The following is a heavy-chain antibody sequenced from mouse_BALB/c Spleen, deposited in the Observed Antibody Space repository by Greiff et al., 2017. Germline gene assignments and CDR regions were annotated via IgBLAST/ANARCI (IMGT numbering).Heavy chain of an antibody. J-gene: IGHJ2*01. CDR3: ARDGYLFDY. CDR1: GYSITSDYA. V-gene: IGHV3-2*02. Sequence: VQLQQSGPGLVKPSQSLSLTCTVTGYSITSDYAWNWIRQFPGNKLEWMGYISYSGSTSYNPSLKSRISITRDTSKNQFFLQLNSVTTEDTATYYCARDGYLFDYWGQGTTLTVSS. CDR2: ISYSGST. D-gene: IGHD2-3*01.